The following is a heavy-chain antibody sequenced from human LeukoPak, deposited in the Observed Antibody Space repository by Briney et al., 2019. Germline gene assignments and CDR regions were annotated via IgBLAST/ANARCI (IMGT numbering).Heavy chain of an antibody. CDR1: GFTFSGYA. Sequence: PGGSLRLSCAASGFTFSGYAMSWVRQAPGKGLEWVSAISGSGGSTYYADSVKGRFTISRDNSKNTLYLQMNSLRAEDTAVYYCAQVGVAVAGTGIGYWGQGTLVTVSS. J-gene: IGHJ4*02. CDR2: ISGSGGST. CDR3: AQVGVAVAGTGIGY. D-gene: IGHD6-19*01. V-gene: IGHV3-23*01.